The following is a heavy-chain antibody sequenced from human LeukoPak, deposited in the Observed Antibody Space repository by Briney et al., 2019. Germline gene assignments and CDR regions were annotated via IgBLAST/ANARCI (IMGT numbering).Heavy chain of an antibody. CDR1: GDSISSYY. D-gene: IGHD1-26*01. V-gene: IGHV4-4*07. CDR3: ARGRSTFDY. CDR2: FYASGNT. Sequence: PSETLSLTCSVSGDSISSYYWIWIRQPAGKGLEWIGRFYASGNTDYNRSLKSRVTISVDTSKNQFSLKLSSVTAADTAVYYCARGRSTFDYWGQGTLVTVSS. J-gene: IGHJ4*02.